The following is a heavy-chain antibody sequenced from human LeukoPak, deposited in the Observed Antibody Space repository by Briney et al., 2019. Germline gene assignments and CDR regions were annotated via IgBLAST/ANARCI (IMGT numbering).Heavy chain of an antibody. Sequence: SVKVSCKASGGTFGSYAINWVRQAPGQGLEWMGRIIPIFGIANYAQKFQGRVTITADTSTNTAYMELSSLRSEDTAVYYCARDRCGGDCYADDAFDIWGQGTMVTVSS. J-gene: IGHJ3*02. CDR3: ARDRCGGDCYADDAFDI. CDR2: IIPIFGIA. CDR1: GGTFGSYA. V-gene: IGHV1-69*04. D-gene: IGHD2-21*02.